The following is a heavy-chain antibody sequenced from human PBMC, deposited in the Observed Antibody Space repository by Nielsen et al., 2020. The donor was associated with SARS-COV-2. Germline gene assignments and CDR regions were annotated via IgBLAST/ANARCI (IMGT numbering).Heavy chain of an antibody. CDR2: IRSSSSYT. J-gene: IGHJ4*02. D-gene: IGHD6-19*01. V-gene: IGHV3-11*05. CDR1: GFTFSDYY. Sequence: GESLKISCAASGFTFSDYYMSWIRQAPGKGLEWVSYIRSSSSYTNYADSVKGRFTISRDNAKNSLYLQMNSLRAEDTAVYYCARVTAVAVLDYWGQGTLVTVSS. CDR3: ARVTAVAVLDY.